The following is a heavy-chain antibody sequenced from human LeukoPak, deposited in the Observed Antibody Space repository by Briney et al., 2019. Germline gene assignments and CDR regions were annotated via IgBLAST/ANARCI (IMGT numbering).Heavy chain of an antibody. D-gene: IGHD2-21*02. CDR2: ISSNGGST. V-gene: IGHV3-64*04. J-gene: IGHJ6*03. CDR3: ARVGAGDYYYYYYMDV. CDR1: GFTFSSYA. Sequence: PGGSLRLSCSASGFTFSSYAMHWVRQAPGKGLEYVSAISSNGGSTYYANSVKGRFTISRDNAKNSLYLQMNRLRAEDTAVYYCARVGAGDYYYYYYMDVWGKGTTVTVSS.